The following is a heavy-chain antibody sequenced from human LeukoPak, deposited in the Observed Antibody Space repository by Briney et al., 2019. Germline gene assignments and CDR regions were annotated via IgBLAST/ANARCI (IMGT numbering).Heavy chain of an antibody. CDR1: GFTFSSYE. D-gene: IGHD7-27*01. CDR2: ISGSGGST. CDR3: AKDINWASFES. V-gene: IGHV3-23*01. J-gene: IGHJ4*02. Sequence: PGGSLRLSCAASGFTFSSYEMNWVRQAPGKGLEWVSAISGSGGSTYYADSVKGRFTISRDNSKNTLYLQMNSLRAEDTALYYCAKDINWASFESWGQGTLVTVSS.